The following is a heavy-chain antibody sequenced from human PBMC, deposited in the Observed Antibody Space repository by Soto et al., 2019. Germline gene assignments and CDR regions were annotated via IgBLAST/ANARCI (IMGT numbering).Heavy chain of an antibody. J-gene: IGHJ6*02. CDR3: ARSQGSSTSLEIYYYYYYGMDV. CDR1: GGTFSSYA. D-gene: IGHD2-2*01. CDR2: IITISGTA. V-gene: IGHV1-69*06. Sequence: QVQLVQSGAEVKKPGSSVKVSCKASGGTFSSYAISWVRQAPGQGLEWMGGIITISGTANYAQKFQGRVTITADKSTSTDYMKLSILRSEDTAVYYCARSQGSSTSLEIYYYYYYGMDVWGQGTTVTVSS.